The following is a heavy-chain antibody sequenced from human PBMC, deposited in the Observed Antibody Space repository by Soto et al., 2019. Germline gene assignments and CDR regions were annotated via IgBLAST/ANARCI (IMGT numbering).Heavy chain of an antibody. J-gene: IGHJ6*02. CDR1: GGSISSGGYS. D-gene: IGHD5-18*01. CDR2: IFHSGST. CDR3: ARGGYSSKYYFYHGMDV. Sequence: SVTLSLTCAVSGGSISSGGYSWSWIRQPPGKGLEWIGYIFHSGSTYYNPSLKSRVTITVDTSKNQFSLKLSSVTAADTAVYYCARGGYSSKYYFYHGMDVWGQGTTVTVS. V-gene: IGHV4-30-2*01.